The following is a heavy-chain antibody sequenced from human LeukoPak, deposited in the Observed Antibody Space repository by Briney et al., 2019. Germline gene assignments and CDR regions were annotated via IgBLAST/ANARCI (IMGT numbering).Heavy chain of an antibody. V-gene: IGHV3-53*01. CDR2: LYSGSDT. CDR3: ARVGDHFHWYLDL. D-gene: IGHD3-3*02. CDR1: GFTFSSYS. J-gene: IGHJ2*01. Sequence: GGSQRLSCAASGFTFSSYSMNWVRQAPGKGLEWVSILYSGSDTYYADSVKGRFTISRDSSKNMLFLHMNSLRAEDTAVYCARVGDHFHWYLDLWGRGTLVTVSS.